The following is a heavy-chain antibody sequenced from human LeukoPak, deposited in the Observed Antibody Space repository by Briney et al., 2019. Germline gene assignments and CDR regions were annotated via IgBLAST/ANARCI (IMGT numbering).Heavy chain of an antibody. CDR2: IYHSGST. V-gene: IGHV4-38-2*02. CDR1: GYSISSGYY. CDR3: ARDFLYYYDSSGQGGA. J-gene: IGHJ5*02. D-gene: IGHD3-22*01. Sequence: SETLSLTCTVSGYSISSGYYWGWIRQPPGKGLEWIGSIYHSGSTYYNPSPKSRVTISVDTSKNQFSLKLSSVTAADTAVYYCARDFLYYYDSSGQGGAWGQGTLVTVSS.